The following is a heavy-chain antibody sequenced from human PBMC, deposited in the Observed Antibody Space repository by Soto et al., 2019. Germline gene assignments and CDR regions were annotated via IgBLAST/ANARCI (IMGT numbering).Heavy chain of an antibody. V-gene: IGHV3-23*01. CDR3: ARNTYFDS. CDR1: GFTFTTYA. J-gene: IGHJ4*02. Sequence: PVGSLRLSCAASGFTFTTYAMTWVRQAPGKGLEWVSGIDASGAHTYYADSVKGRFTISRDNSKNTVYLQMTSLRAEDTAMYYCARNTYFDSWGLGTLVTVSS. CDR2: IDASGAHT.